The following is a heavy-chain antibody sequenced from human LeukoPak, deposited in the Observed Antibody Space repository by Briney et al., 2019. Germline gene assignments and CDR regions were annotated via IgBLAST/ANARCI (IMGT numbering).Heavy chain of an antibody. Sequence: GGSLRLSCAASGFTFSSYWMHWVRQAPGKGLVWVSRINTDGIITSYADSVKGRFTISRDNAKNSLYLQMNSLRAEDTAVYYCARDSSAYYTFDIWGQGTMVTVSS. CDR3: ARDSSAYYTFDI. CDR2: INTDGIIT. D-gene: IGHD3-22*01. V-gene: IGHV3-74*01. J-gene: IGHJ3*02. CDR1: GFTFSSYW.